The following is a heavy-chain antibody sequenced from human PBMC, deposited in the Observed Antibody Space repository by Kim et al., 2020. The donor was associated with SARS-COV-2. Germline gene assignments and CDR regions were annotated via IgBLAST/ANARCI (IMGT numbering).Heavy chain of an antibody. V-gene: IGHV4-39*01. CDR3: ANRGYSSSWYFDY. Sequence: YTPSLKSRVTISVDTSKNQFSLKLSSVTAADTAVYYCANRGYSSSWYFDYWGQGTLVTVSS. D-gene: IGHD6-13*01. J-gene: IGHJ4*02.